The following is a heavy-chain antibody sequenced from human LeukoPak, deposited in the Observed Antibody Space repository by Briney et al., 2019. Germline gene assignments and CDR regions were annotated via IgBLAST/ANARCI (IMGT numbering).Heavy chain of an antibody. V-gene: IGHV3-23*01. D-gene: IGHD5-18*01. Sequence: GGSLRLSCAASGFTFSSYAMSWVRQAPGKGLEWVSAISGSGYSTYYADSVKGRFTISRDNSKNTLHLQMNSLRAEDTAVYYCAKAMLGTAMFDYWGQGTLVTVSS. CDR1: GFTFSSYA. CDR2: ISGSGYST. CDR3: AKAMLGTAMFDY. J-gene: IGHJ4*02.